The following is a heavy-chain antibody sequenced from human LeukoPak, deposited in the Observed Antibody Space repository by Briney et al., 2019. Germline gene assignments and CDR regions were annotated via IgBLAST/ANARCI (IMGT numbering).Heavy chain of an antibody. CDR1: GFTFSSYA. D-gene: IGHD4-17*01. CDR3: ANPYGDYGFFDY. J-gene: IGHJ4*02. CDR2: ISGSGGST. V-gene: IGHV3-23*01. Sequence: PGGSLRLSCAASGFTFSSYAMSWVRQAPGKGLEWVSAISGSGGSTYYADSVKGRFTISRDNSKNTLYLQMNSLRAEDTAVYYCANPYGDYGFFDYWGQGTLVTVSS.